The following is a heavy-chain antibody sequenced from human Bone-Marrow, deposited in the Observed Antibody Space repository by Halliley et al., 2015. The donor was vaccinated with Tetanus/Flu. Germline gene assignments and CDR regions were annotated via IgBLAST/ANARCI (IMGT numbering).Heavy chain of an antibody. V-gene: IGHV4-34*01. Sequence: TLSLTCAVYGESFSGYYWNWIRQPPGKGLEWIGEINHSGSTNYNPSLKSRVTISVDTSKNQISLNLTSVTAADTAVYYCARAVWQRLPPSHYCYAMAVWGRGTTVTVSS. CDR2: INHSGST. D-gene: IGHD5-12*01. CDR1: GESFSGYY. CDR3: ARAVWQRLPPSHYCYAMAV. J-gene: IGHJ6*02.